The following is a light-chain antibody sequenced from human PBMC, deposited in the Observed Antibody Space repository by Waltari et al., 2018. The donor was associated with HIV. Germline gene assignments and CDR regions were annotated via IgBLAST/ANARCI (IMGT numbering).Light chain of an antibody. Sequence: QSALTQPPSASGSPGQPVTISCTGPSSDVGGYNYVPWYQQHPGKAPKLMIYEVSKRPSGVPDRFSGSKSGNTASLTVSGLQAEDEADYYCSSYAGSNNPVVFGGGTKLTVL. CDR3: SSYAGSNNPVV. V-gene: IGLV2-8*01. J-gene: IGLJ2*01. CDR1: SSDVGGYNY. CDR2: EVS.